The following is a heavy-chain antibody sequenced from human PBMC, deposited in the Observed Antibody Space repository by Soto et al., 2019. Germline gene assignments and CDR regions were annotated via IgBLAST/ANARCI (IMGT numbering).Heavy chain of an antibody. CDR1: GGSVSSGTYY. Sequence: QVQLQESGPGQVKPSETLFLTCTVSGGSVSSGTYYWSWIRQPAGKGLEWMGYIYRGSPNYNPSLESRATISVDTSRTQFPLMLSSVTAADTAVYYCSRDQGLGAGYFALWGRGTLVTVSS. V-gene: IGHV4-61*01. D-gene: IGHD7-27*01. J-gene: IGHJ2*01. CDR3: SRDQGLGAGYFAL. CDR2: IYRGSP.